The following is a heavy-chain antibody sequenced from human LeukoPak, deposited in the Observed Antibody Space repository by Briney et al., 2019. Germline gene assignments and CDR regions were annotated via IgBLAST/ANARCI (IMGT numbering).Heavy chain of an antibody. CDR1: GFTFSSYA. J-gene: IGHJ6*03. Sequence: GGSLRLSCAASGFTFSSYAMSWVRQAPGKGLEWVSAISGSGDRTFYADSVKGRLTISRDNSKNTLYLQLNTVRAEDTALYYCARGGTNYYYMDVWGNGTTVTVSS. V-gene: IGHV3-23*01. CDR2: ISGSGDRT. D-gene: IGHD3-10*01. CDR3: ARGGTNYYYMDV.